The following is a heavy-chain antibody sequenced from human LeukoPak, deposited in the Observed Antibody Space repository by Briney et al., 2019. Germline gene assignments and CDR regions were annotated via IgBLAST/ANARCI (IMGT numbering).Heavy chain of an antibody. CDR1: GFTFSSYA. CDR2: ISGSGGST. D-gene: IGHD2-15*01. CDR3: AKPTIVVVAATPFDY. Sequence: GGSLRLSCAASGFTFSSYAMSWVRQAPGKGLEWVSAISGSGGSTYYADSVKGWFTISRDNSKNTLYLQMNSLRAEDTAVYYCAKPTIVVVAATPFDYWGQGTLVTVSS. V-gene: IGHV3-23*01. J-gene: IGHJ4*02.